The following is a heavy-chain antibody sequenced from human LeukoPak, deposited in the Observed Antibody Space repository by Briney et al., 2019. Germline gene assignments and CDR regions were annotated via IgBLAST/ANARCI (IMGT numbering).Heavy chain of an antibody. V-gene: IGHV3-23*01. CDR1: GFTFSSYA. Sequence: PGGSLRLSCAASGFTFSSYAMSWVRQAPGKGLEWVSAISGSGGSTYYADSVKGRFTISRDNSKNTLYLQMNSLRAEDTAVYYCAKDYDFWSGPPPNWFDPWGQGTLVTVSS. CDR3: AKDYDFWSGPPPNWFDP. D-gene: IGHD3-3*01. CDR2: ISGSGGST. J-gene: IGHJ5*02.